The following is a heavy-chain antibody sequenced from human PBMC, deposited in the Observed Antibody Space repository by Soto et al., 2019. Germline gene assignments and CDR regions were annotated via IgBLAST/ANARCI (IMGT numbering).Heavy chain of an antibody. V-gene: IGHV4-4*02. CDR3: ARVPPITIFGVRDAFDI. Sequence: QVQLQESGPGLVKPSGTLSLTCAVSGGSISSSNWWSWVRQPPGKGLEWIGEIYHSGSTNYNPSLKSRVTRSVDKSKNQFSLKLSSVTAADTAVYYCARVPPITIFGVRDAFDIWGQGTMVTVSS. CDR2: IYHSGST. J-gene: IGHJ3*02. CDR1: GGSISSSNW. D-gene: IGHD3-3*01.